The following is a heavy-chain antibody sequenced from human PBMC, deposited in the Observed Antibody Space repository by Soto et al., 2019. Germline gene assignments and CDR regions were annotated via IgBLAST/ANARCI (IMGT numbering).Heavy chain of an antibody. V-gene: IGHV3-64*01. Sequence: EVQLVESGGGLVQPGGSLRLSCAASGFTFSSYAMHWVRQAPGKGLEYVSAISSNGGSTYYANSVEGRFTISRDNSKNTLYLQMGSLRAEDMAVYYCARGPGYYFDYWGQGTLVTVSS. J-gene: IGHJ4*02. CDR3: ARGPGYYFDY. CDR1: GFTFSSYA. CDR2: ISSNGGST.